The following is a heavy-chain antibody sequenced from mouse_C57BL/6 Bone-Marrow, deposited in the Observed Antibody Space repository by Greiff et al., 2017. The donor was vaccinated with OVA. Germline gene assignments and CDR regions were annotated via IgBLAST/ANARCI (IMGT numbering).Heavy chain of an antibody. V-gene: IGHV1-69*01. Sequence: QVQLQQSGAELVMPGASVKLSCKASGYTFTSYWMHWVKQRPGQGLEWIGEIDPSDSYTNYNQKFKGKSTLTVDKSSSTAYMQLSSLTSEDSAVYYCARRGGPNYYAMDYWGQGTSVTVSS. CDR1: GYTFTSYW. CDR3: ARRGGPNYYAMDY. J-gene: IGHJ4*01. CDR2: IDPSDSYT.